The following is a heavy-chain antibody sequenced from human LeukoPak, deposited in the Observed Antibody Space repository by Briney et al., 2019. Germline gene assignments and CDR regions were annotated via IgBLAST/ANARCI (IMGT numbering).Heavy chain of an antibody. CDR1: GGTFSSYA. CDR2: IIPIFGTA. CDR3: ARGYTMTDAFDI. V-gene: IGHV1-69*05. D-gene: IGHD3-22*01. J-gene: IGHJ3*02. Sequence: ASVRVSCKASGGTFSSYAISRVRQAPGQGLEWMGGIIPIFGTANYAQKFQGRVTITTDESTSTAYMELSSLRSEDTAVYYCARGYTMTDAFDIWGQGTMVTVSS.